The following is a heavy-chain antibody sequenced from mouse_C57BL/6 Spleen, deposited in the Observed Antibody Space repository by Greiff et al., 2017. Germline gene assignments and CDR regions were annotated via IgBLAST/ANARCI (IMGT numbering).Heavy chain of an antibody. CDR3: TTSRYSNS. V-gene: IGHV14-4*01. D-gene: IGHD2-5*01. CDR1: GFNIKDDY. Sequence: VQLQQSGAELVRPGASVKLSCTASGFNIKDDYMHWVKQRPEQGLEWIGWIDPENGDTEYASKFQGKATITADTSSNTAYLQLSSLTSEDTAVYYCTTSRYSNSWGQGPLATVSA. J-gene: IGHJ3*01. CDR2: IDPENGDT.